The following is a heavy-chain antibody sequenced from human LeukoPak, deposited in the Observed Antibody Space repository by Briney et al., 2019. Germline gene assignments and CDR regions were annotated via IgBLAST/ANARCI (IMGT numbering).Heavy chain of an antibody. Sequence: GGSLRLSCAASGFTFSSYWMYWVRQAPGKGLVWVSRINSDGSTRTYADSVKGRFTISRDNAKNTLYLQMHSLRAEDTAMYYCAKEHYYYDSHGYQNIMFDYWGQGTLVTVSS. V-gene: IGHV3-74*01. CDR1: GFTFSSYW. CDR3: AKEHYYYDSHGYQNIMFDY. J-gene: IGHJ4*02. CDR2: INSDGSTR. D-gene: IGHD3-22*01.